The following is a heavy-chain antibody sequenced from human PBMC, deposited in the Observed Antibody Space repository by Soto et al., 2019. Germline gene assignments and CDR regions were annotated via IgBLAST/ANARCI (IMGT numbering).Heavy chain of an antibody. CDR1: GGSFSGYY. CDR2: INHSGST. Sequence: PSETLSLTCAVYGGSFSGYYWSWIRQPPGKGLEWIGEINHSGSTNYNPSLKSRVTISVDTSKNQFSLKLSSVTAADTAVYYCARGRGKLQTYYYDSSGYYLDYWGQGTQVTVSS. CDR3: ARGRGKLQTYYYDSSGYYLDY. V-gene: IGHV4-34*01. J-gene: IGHJ4*02. D-gene: IGHD3-22*01.